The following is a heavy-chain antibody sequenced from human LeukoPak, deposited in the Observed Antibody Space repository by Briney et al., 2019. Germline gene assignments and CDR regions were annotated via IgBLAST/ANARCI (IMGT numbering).Heavy chain of an antibody. D-gene: IGHD6-19*01. CDR1: GDSITNHY. Sequence: PSETLSLTCIVSGDSITNHYWSLIRRPPGKGLEWIGYIYYNGIINYNPSLKSRVTISVDTSRNQFSMKLNSVTAADTAVYYCARALFTEVYSSGWYYFDYWGQGTLVTVSS. V-gene: IGHV4-59*11. CDR3: ARALFTEVYSSGWYYFDY. CDR2: IYYNGII. J-gene: IGHJ4*02.